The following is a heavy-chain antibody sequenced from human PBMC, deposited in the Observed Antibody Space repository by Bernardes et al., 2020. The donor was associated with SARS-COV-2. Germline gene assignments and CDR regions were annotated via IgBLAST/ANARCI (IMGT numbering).Heavy chain of an antibody. CDR3: AKEGSFYCSSTSCQGVGFDY. J-gene: IGHJ4*03. Sequence: GGSLRLSCAASGFTFSSYAMSWVRQAPGKGLEWVSAISGSGGSTYYADSVKGRFTISRDNSKNTLYLQMNSLRAEDTAVYYCAKEGSFYCSSTSCQGVGFDYWGQGTTVTVSS. CDR2: ISGSGGST. D-gene: IGHD2-2*01. CDR1: GFTFSSYA. V-gene: IGHV3-23*01.